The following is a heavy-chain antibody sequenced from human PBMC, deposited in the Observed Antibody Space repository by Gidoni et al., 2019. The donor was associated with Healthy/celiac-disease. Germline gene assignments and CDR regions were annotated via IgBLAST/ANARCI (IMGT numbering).Heavy chain of an antibody. Sequence: QVQLVQSGAEVQKPGASVKVSCKASGYTFTSYGISWVRHAPGQGLEWMGWISAYNGNTNYAQKLQGRVTMTTDTSTSTAFMELRSLRSDDTAVYYCARVWVGATPLVSYFDYWGQGTLVTVSS. J-gene: IGHJ4*02. CDR3: ARVWVGATPLVSYFDY. CDR2: ISAYNGNT. CDR1: GYTFTSYG. D-gene: IGHD1-26*01. V-gene: IGHV1-18*01.